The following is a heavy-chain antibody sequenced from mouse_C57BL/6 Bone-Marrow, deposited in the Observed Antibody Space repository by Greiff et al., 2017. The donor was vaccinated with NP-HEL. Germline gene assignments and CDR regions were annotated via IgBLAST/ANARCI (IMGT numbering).Heavy chain of an antibody. CDR1: GFNIKDDY. CDR3: TTEGTVVATDFDV. D-gene: IGHD1-1*01. V-gene: IGHV14-4*01. J-gene: IGHJ1*03. Sequence: EVKLVESGAELVRPGASVKLSCTASGFNIKDDYMHWVKQRPEQGLECIGWIDPENGDTEYASKFQGKATITADTSSNTAYLQLSSLTSEDTAVYYCTTEGTVVATDFDVWGTGTTVTVSS. CDR2: IDPENGDT.